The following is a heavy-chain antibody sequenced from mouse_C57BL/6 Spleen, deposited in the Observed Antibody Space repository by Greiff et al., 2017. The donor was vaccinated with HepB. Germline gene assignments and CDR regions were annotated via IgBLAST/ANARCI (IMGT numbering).Heavy chain of an antibody. CDR1: GYTFTSYW. V-gene: IGHV1-7*01. Sequence: QVQLKESGAELAKPGASVKLSCKASGYTFTSYWMHWVKQRPGQGLEWIGYINPSSGYTKYNQKFKDKATLTADKSSSTACMQLSSLTYEDSAVYYCALYYGNYVFDYWGQGTTLTVSS. D-gene: IGHD2-1*01. CDR2: INPSSGYT. CDR3: ALYYGNYVFDY. J-gene: IGHJ2*01.